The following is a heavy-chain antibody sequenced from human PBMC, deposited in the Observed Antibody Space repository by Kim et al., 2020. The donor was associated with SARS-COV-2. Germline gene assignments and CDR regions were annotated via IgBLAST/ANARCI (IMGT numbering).Heavy chain of an antibody. CDR1: GGSISSYY. J-gene: IGHJ5*02. CDR3: ASQSGYCSGGSCSFFWVDENWFDP. Sequence: SETLSLTCTVSGGSISSYYWSWIRQPAGKGLEWIGRIYTSGSTNYNPSLKSRVTMSVDTSKNQFSLKLSSVTAADTAVYYCASQSGYCSGGSCSFFWVDENWFDPWGQGTLVTVSS. V-gene: IGHV4-4*07. CDR2: IYTSGST. D-gene: IGHD2-15*01.